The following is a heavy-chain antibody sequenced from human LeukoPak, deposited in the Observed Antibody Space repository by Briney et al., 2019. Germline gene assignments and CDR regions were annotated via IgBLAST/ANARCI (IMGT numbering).Heavy chain of an antibody. V-gene: IGHV4-34*01. Sequence: PSETLSLTCDVYGGSLSGYYWSWIRQSPEKGLQWTGEIGHSGTTNFNPSLKSRVSMSVDTSKNQFSLKLTSVTAADTAVYFCAREGRMSMGIEYWGQGTLVTVSS. CDR1: GGSLSGYY. CDR2: IGHSGTT. J-gene: IGHJ4*02. CDR3: AREGRMSMGIEY. D-gene: IGHD4/OR15-4a*01.